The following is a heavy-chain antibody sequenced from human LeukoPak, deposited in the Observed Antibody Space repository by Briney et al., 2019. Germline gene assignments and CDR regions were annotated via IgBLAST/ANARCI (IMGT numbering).Heavy chain of an antibody. V-gene: IGHV1-2*02. CDR2: INPNSGGT. CDR3: AREILRASRGFDY. CDR1: GYTFTGYY. Sequence: ASVKVSCKASGYTFTGYYMHWVRQAPGQGLEWMGWINPNSGGTNYAQKFQGRVTMTRDTSISTAYMELSRLRSGDTAVYYCAREILRASRGFDYWGQGTLVTVSS. J-gene: IGHJ4*02. D-gene: IGHD3-10*01.